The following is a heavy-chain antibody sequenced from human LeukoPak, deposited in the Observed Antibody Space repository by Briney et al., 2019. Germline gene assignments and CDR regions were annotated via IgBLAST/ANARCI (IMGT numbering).Heavy chain of an antibody. V-gene: IGHV3-21*01. Sequence: GGSLRLSCAASGFTFSSYSMNWVRQAPGKGLEWVSSISSSSSYIYYADSVKGRFTISRDIAKNSLYLQMNSLRAEDTAVYYCATVPRGYSYGWDFDYWGQGTLVTVSS. CDR3: ATVPRGYSYGWDFDY. J-gene: IGHJ4*02. CDR2: ISSSSSYI. D-gene: IGHD5-18*01. CDR1: GFTFSSYS.